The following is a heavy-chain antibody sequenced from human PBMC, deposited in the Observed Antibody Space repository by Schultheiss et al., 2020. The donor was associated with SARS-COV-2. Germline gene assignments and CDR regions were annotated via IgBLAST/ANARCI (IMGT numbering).Heavy chain of an antibody. Sequence: SETLSLTCAVSGGSISSGGYSWSWIRQPPGKGLEWIGYIYHSGSTYYNPSLKSRVTISVDRSKNQFSLKLSSVTAADTAVYYCASQMDIVATSDAFDIWGQGTMVTVSS. D-gene: IGHD5-12*01. V-gene: IGHV4-30-2*02. J-gene: IGHJ3*02. CDR2: IYHSGST. CDR1: GGSISSGGYS. CDR3: ASQMDIVATSDAFDI.